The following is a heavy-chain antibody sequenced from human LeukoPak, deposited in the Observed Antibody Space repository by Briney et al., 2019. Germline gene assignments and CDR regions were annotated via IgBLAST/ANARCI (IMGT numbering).Heavy chain of an antibody. J-gene: IGHJ6*02. Sequence: APLKVSCKASGYTFTNYGISWVRQDPGQGLEWLGWISAYKGNTNYAQKLQGRVTMTTDTSTSTEYMELRSLRSDDTAVYYCARDRYCTSGVCPVYYYYGMDVWGQGTRVTVSS. CDR3: ARDRYCTSGVCPVYYYYGMDV. D-gene: IGHD2-8*01. CDR1: GYTFTNYG. V-gene: IGHV1-18*01. CDR2: ISAYKGNT.